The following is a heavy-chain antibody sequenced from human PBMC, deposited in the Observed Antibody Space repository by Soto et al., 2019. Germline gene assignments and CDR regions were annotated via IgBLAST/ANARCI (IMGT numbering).Heavy chain of an antibody. CDR3: ARFGPRFVVAPADAFDI. Sequence: QVQLVESGGGLVKPGGSLRLSCAASGFTFSDYYMSWIRQAPGKGLEWVSYISSSGSTIYYADSVKGRFTISRDNAKNSLYIHMTSLRAEDTAMYYGARFGPRFVVAPADAFDISGQGTRVTVSS. D-gene: IGHD2-21*01. V-gene: IGHV3-11*01. J-gene: IGHJ3*02. CDR1: GFTFSDYY. CDR2: ISSSGSTI.